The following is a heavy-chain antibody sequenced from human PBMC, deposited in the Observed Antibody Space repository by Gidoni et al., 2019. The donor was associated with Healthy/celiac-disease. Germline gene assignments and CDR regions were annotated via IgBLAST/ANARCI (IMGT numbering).Heavy chain of an antibody. CDR1: GYPFTSYD. CDR3: ARGVISYYYYGMDV. Sequence: QVQLVQSGAEVKKPGASVKVSCKASGYPFTSYDINWVRQATGPGLEWMGWMNPNSGNTGYAQKFQGRVTMTRNTSISTAYMELSSLRSEDTAVYYCARGVISYYYYGMDVWGQGTTVTVSS. CDR2: MNPNSGNT. D-gene: IGHD2-21*01. J-gene: IGHJ6*02. V-gene: IGHV1-8*01.